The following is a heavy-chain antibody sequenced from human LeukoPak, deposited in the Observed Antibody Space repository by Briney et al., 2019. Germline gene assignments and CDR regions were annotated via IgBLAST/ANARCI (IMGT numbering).Heavy chain of an antibody. J-gene: IGHJ4*02. V-gene: IGHV4-39*07. Sequence: SETLSLTCTVSGGSIRSGSYYWGWVRQPPGKGLEWIGNIYYSRTTYYNPSLKSRVTISVDTSKNQFSLKLRSVTAADTAMYYCARDLFGSGSYNPFDYWGQGTLVTVSS. D-gene: IGHD3-10*01. CDR2: IYYSRTT. CDR3: ARDLFGSGSYNPFDY. CDR1: GGSIRSGSYY.